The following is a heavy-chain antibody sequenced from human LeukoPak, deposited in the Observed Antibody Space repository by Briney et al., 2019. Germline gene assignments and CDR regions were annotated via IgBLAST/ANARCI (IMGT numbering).Heavy chain of an antibody. CDR3: ARVWGYSNTIAGAGTAVDY. Sequence: GGSLRLSCAASGFTFSSYWMSWVRQAPGKGLEWVANIKQDGSEKYYVDSVKGRFTISRDNAKNSLYLQMNSLRAEDTAVYYCARVWGYSNTIAGAGTAVDYWGQGTLVTVSS. CDR1: GFTFSSYW. J-gene: IGHJ4*02. V-gene: IGHV3-7*01. D-gene: IGHD6-13*01. CDR2: IKQDGSEK.